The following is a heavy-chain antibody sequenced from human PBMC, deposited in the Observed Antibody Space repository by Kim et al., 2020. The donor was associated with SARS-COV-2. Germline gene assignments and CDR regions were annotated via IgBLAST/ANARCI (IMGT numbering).Heavy chain of an antibody. V-gene: IGHV1-46*01. CDR2: INPSGGST. CDR3: AREGGYYYDSSGYYYDDY. D-gene: IGHD3-22*01. CDR1: GYTFTSYY. Sequence: ASVKVSCKASGYTFTSYYMHWVRQAPGQGLEWMGIINPSGGSTSYAQKFQGRVTMTRDTSTSTVYMELSSLRSEDTAVYYCAREGGYYYDSSGYYYDDYWGQGTLVTVSS. J-gene: IGHJ4*02.